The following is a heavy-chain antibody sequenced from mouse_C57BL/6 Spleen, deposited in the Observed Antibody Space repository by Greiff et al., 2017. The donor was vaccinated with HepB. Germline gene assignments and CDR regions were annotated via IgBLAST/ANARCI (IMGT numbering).Heavy chain of an antibody. Sequence: QVQLQQPGAELVRPGTSVKLSCKASGYTFTSYWMHWVKQRPGQGLEWIGVIDPSDSYTNYNQKFKGKATLTVDTSSSTAYMQLSSLTSEDSAVYYCARSSLNAFDYWGQGTTLTVSS. V-gene: IGHV1-59*01. D-gene: IGHD1-3*01. CDR3: ARSSLNAFDY. J-gene: IGHJ2*01. CDR2: IDPSDSYT. CDR1: GYTFTSYW.